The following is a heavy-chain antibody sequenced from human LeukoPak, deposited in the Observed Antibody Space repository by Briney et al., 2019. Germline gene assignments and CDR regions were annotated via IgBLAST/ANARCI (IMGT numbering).Heavy chain of an antibody. D-gene: IGHD6-13*01. CDR3: ARGSSSWYYYMDV. V-gene: IGHV3-66*02. J-gene: IGHJ6*03. CDR2: IYSGGST. CDR1: GFTFSSYS. Sequence: GGSLRLSCAASGFTFSSYSMNWVRQAPGKGLEWVSVIYSGGSTYYTDSVKGRFTISRDNSKNTLYLQMNSLRVEDTAVYYCARGSSSWYYYMDVWGKGTTVTVSS.